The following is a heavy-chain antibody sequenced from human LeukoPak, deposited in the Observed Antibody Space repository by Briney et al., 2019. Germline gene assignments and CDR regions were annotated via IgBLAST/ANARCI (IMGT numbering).Heavy chain of an antibody. Sequence: PSETLSLTCTVSGGSISSYYWSWIRQPAGKGLERIGRIYTSGSTNYNPSLKSRVTMSVDTSKNQFSLKLSSVTAADTAVYYCARENRVGLWLGGFDPWGQGTLVTVSS. J-gene: IGHJ5*02. CDR3: ARENRVGLWLGGFDP. D-gene: IGHD6-19*01. V-gene: IGHV4-4*07. CDR1: GGSISSYY. CDR2: IYTSGST.